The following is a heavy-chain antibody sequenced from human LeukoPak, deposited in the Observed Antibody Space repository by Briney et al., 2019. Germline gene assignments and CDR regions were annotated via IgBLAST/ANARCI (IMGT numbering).Heavy chain of an antibody. V-gene: IGHV3-23*01. CDR1: GFTFSNYA. D-gene: IGHD3-9*01. CDR2: ISDNGDSA. CDR3: APDLRGTDWSLDY. Sequence: GGSLRLSCVASGFTFSNYAMSWVRQAPGKGLEWVSVISDNGDSAFYGDSVKGRFTMSRYNSKNALFLQMNSLRAEDTAIYYCAPDLRGTDWSLDYWGQGTLVTVSS. J-gene: IGHJ4*02.